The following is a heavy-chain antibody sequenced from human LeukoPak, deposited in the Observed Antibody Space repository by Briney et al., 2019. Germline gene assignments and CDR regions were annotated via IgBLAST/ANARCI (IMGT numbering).Heavy chain of an antibody. D-gene: IGHD3-16*01. CDR2: IYYSGST. J-gene: IGHJ4*02. V-gene: IGHV4-31*03. CDR3: AGVGGLRLGESAWDY. Sequence: SETLSLTCTVSGGSISSGGYYWSWIRQHPGKGLEWIGYIYYSGSTYYNPSLKSRVTISVDTSKNQLSLKLSSVTAADTAVYYCAGVGGLRLGESAWDYWGQGTLVTVSS. CDR1: GGSISSGGYY.